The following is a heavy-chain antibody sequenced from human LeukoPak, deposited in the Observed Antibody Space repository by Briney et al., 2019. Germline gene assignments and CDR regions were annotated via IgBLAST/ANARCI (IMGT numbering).Heavy chain of an antibody. Sequence: GGSLRLSCAASGFTFNTYEMSWVRQAPGQGLKWCSCVSSSGTTMYHADSVKGRFTISRDNAKTSLYLQMNSLRAEYAAVYDCARRYCSSASCLFDYWGQGTLVTVSA. CDR2: VSSSGTTM. CDR3: ARRYCSSASCLFDY. D-gene: IGHD2-2*01. CDR1: GFTFNTYE. V-gene: IGHV3-48*03. J-gene: IGHJ4*02.